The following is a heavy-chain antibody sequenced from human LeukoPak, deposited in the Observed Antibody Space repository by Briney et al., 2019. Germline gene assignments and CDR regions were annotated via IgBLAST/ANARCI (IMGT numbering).Heavy chain of an antibody. CDR1: GFTFNNYA. CDR2: INGNGAAT. J-gene: IGHJ4*02. CDR3: ARDGEYNWNPLFDY. D-gene: IGHD1-20*01. Sequence: QTGGSLRLSCVASGFTFNNYAMHWVRQAPGKGLEWVSTINGNGAATYYADSFKGRFLISRDNAKNSLYLQMNSLRAEDTAVYYCARDGEYNWNPLFDYWGQGTLVTVSS. V-gene: IGHV3-23*01.